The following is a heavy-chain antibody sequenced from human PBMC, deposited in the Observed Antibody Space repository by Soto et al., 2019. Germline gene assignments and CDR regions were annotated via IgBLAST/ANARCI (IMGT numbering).Heavy chain of an antibody. D-gene: IGHD2-2*01. Sequence: EVQLLESGGGLVQPGGSLRLSCAASGFTFSSYAMSWVRQAPGKGLEWVSAISGSGGSTYYADSVKGRFTISRDNSKNTLYLQMNSLRAEDTAVYYCAKEFPGDLGYCSSTSCRFDYWGQGTLVTVSS. J-gene: IGHJ4*02. CDR3: AKEFPGDLGYCSSTSCRFDY. CDR1: GFTFSSYA. CDR2: ISGSGGST. V-gene: IGHV3-23*01.